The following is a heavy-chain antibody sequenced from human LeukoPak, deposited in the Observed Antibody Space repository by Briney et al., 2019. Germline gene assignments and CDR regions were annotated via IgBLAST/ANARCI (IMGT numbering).Heavy chain of an antibody. J-gene: IGHJ4*02. CDR1: GYTFTGYY. CDR2: INPNSGGT. D-gene: IGHD1-26*01. CDR3: ARVGKWELLRGYYFDY. V-gene: IGHV1-2*02. Sequence: ASVKVSCKASGYTFTGYYMHWVRQAPGQGLEWMGWINPNSGGTNYAQKFQGRVTMTRDTSISTAYMELSGLRSDDTAVYYCARVGKWELLRGYYFDYWGQGTLVTVSS.